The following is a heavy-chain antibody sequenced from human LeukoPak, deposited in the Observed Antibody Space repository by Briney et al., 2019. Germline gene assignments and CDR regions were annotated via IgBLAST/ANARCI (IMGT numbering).Heavy chain of an antibody. J-gene: IGHJ5*02. CDR1: GGSFSGYY. CDR3: ARVLDSSGYYYGFDP. D-gene: IGHD3-22*01. CDR2: INHSGST. V-gene: IGHV4-34*01. Sequence: SETLSLTCAVYGGSFSGYYWSWIRQPPGKGLERIGEINHSGSTNYNPSLKSRVTISVDTSKNQSSLKLSSVTAADTAVYYCARVLDSSGYYYGFDPWGQGTLVTVSS.